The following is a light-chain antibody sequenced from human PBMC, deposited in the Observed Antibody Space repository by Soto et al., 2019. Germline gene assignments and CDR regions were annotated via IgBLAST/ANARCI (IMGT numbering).Light chain of an antibody. Sequence: QSALTQPPSASGSPGQSVTISCTGTSSDVGGYNYVSWYQQAPGKAPRLLIYEVSKRPSGVPDRFSGSKSGNTASLTVSGLQAEDEADFYCSSYAGSNNYVFGSGTKLTVL. CDR1: SSDVGGYNY. J-gene: IGLJ1*01. V-gene: IGLV2-8*01. CDR3: SSYAGSNNYV. CDR2: EVS.